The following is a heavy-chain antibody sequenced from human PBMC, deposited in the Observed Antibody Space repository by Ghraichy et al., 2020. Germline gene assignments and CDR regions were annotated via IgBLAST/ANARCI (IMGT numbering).Heavy chain of an antibody. Sequence: GESLNISCAVSGFTLSSYSMQWFRQAPGKGLEWVSYITSSSSTIYYADSVKGRFTISRDNAKNSLYLQMNSLRDEDTAVYYCARVVYGSGSWVDYWGQGTLVTVSS. V-gene: IGHV3-48*02. CDR3: ARVVYGSGSWVDY. D-gene: IGHD3-10*01. J-gene: IGHJ4*02. CDR1: GFTLSSYS. CDR2: ITSSSSTI.